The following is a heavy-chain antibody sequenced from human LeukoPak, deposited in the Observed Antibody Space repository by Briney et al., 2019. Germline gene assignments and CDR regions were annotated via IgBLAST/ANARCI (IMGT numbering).Heavy chain of an antibody. D-gene: IGHD6-13*01. CDR1: GFTFSSYA. Sequence: GGSLRLSCAASGFTFSSYAMHWVRQAPGKGLEWVAVMSYDGSNKYYADSVKGRFTISRDNSKNTLYLQMNSLRAEDTAVYYCARVLYSSSWLYYFDYWGQGTLVTVSS. V-gene: IGHV3-30-3*01. CDR2: MSYDGSNK. CDR3: ARVLYSSSWLYYFDY. J-gene: IGHJ4*02.